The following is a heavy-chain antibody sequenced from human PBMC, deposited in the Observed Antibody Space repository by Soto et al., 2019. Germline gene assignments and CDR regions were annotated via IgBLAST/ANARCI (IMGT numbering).Heavy chain of an antibody. CDR2: FDPEDGET. J-gene: IGHJ4*02. CDR3: ATDDRTPAAGKFDY. CDR1: GYTLTELS. D-gene: IGHD6-13*01. V-gene: IGHV1-24*01. Sequence: ASVKVSCKVSGYTLTELSMHWVRQAPGKGLEWMGGFDPEDGETIYAQKFQGRVTMTEDTSTDTAYMELSSLRSEDTAVYYCATDDRTPAAGKFDYWGQGTLVTVSP.